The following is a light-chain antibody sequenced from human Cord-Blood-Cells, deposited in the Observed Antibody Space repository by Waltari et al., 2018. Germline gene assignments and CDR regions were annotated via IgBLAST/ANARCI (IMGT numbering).Light chain of an antibody. J-gene: IGKJ2*01. CDR1: QSVSSN. CDR2: GAS. Sequence: IVMTQSPATLSVSPGERATLPCRASQSVSSNLAWYQQKPGQARRLLISGASARATGSPARFSGSGSGTEFTLTISSLQSEDVAVYDCQQYNNWPDTFGQGTKLEVK. V-gene: IGKV3-15*01. CDR3: QQYNNWPDT.